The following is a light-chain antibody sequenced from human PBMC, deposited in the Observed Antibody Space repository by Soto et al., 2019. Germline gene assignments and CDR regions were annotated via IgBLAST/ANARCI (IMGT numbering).Light chain of an antibody. CDR1: QSISSY. V-gene: IGKV1-39*01. Sequence: DIQMTQSPSSLSASVGDRVTITCRASQSISSYLNWYQQKPGKAPKLLISAASSLQSGVPSRCSGSGSVTDFTLTNTSLQPEDCATYYYEQSYSSPMYTFGQGTKLEIK. CDR3: EQSYSSPMYT. CDR2: AAS. J-gene: IGKJ2*01.